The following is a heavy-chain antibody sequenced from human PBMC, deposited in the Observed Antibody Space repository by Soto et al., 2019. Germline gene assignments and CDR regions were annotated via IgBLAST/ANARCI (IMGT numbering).Heavy chain of an antibody. CDR3: ARGQFHHVSNYYYALDV. V-gene: IGHV1-69*01. J-gene: IGHJ6*02. Sequence: QVQLVQSGAEVKKPGSSVKVSCKASGGTFSSYAISWVRQAPGQGLEWMGGVIPMFNRPHSARKFQGRVTITADESTSKAYMDLSSLRSEDTAVYYCARGQFHHVSNYYYALDVWGQGTTVTVSS. CDR2: VIPMFNRP. CDR1: GGTFSSYA.